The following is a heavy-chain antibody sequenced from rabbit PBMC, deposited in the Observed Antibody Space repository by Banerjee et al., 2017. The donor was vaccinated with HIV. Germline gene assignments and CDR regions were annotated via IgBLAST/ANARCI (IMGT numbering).Heavy chain of an antibody. CDR2: IYAGSSGSP. Sequence: QQQLEESGGGLVKPGGTLTLTCKASGIDFSSDYYMCWVRQAPGKGLEWIACIYAGSSGSPYYASWAKGRFTISKTSSTTVTLQMTSLTAADTATYFCALSSSGGWYFNLWGQGTLVTVS. J-gene: IGHJ4*01. CDR1: GIDFSSDYY. V-gene: IGHV1S45*01. D-gene: IGHD1-1*01. CDR3: ALSSSGGWYFNL.